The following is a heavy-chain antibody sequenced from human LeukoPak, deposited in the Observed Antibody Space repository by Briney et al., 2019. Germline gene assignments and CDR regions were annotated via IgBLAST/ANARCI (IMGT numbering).Heavy chain of an antibody. CDR2: INSDGSST. V-gene: IGHV3-74*01. CDR3: ASEILTGVYYYYYGMDV. J-gene: IGHJ6*02. CDR1: GFTFSSYW. D-gene: IGHD3-9*01. Sequence: GGSLRLSCAASGFTFSSYWMHWVRQAPGKGLVWVSRINSDGSSTSYADSVKGRFTISRDNAKNTLYLQMNSPRAEDTAVYYCASEILTGVYYYYYGMDVWGQGTTVTVSS.